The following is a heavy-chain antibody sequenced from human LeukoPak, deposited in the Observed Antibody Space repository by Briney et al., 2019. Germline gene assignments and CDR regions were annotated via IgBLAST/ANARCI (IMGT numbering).Heavy chain of an antibody. CDR2: FYHSGST. J-gene: IGHJ4*02. Sequence: SETLSLTCAVSGYSISSGYYWGWIRQPPGKGLEWMGRFYHSGSTYYNPSLKSRVTISVDTSKNQFSLKLSSVTAADTAVYYCARYYYDSSGYYFFDYWGQGTLVTVSS. V-gene: IGHV4-38-2*01. D-gene: IGHD3-22*01. CDR3: ARYYYDSSGYYFFDY. CDR1: GYSISSGYY.